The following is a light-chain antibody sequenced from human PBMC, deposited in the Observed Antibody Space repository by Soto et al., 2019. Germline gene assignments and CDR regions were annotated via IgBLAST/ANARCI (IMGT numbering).Light chain of an antibody. Sequence: EILWTQSPATLSMSPGERATLSCRASQSVSSYLAWFQQKPGQAPRLLIYDASNRATGIPARFSGSGSETDFTLTISSLEPEDSAVYFCQQRARWVTFGQGTRLEIK. CDR3: QQRARWVT. V-gene: IGKV3-11*01. J-gene: IGKJ5*01. CDR1: QSVSSY. CDR2: DAS.